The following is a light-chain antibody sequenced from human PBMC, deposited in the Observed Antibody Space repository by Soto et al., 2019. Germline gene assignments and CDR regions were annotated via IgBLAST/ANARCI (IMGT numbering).Light chain of an antibody. J-gene: IGKJ1*01. CDR3: QQYNSYSGT. CDR2: AAS. V-gene: IGKV1-17*01. CDR1: QVIGNA. Sequence: IQMTQSPSSLSASVGDRVTISCRASQVIGNALGWYQQKPGKPPKVLIYAASSLQSGVPSRFSGSGSGTEFTLTISSLQPDDFATYYCQQYNSYSGTFGQGTKVDIK.